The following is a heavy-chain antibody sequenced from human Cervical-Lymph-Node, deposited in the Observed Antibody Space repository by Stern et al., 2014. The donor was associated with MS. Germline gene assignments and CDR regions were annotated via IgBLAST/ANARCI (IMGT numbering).Heavy chain of an antibody. CDR2: INPSGGST. D-gene: IGHD3-22*01. Sequence: QVQLVQSGAEVKKPGASVKVSCKASGYTFTSYYMHWVRQAPGQGLEWMGIINPSGGSTSYAQKFQGRVTMTRDTSTSTVYMELSSLRSEDTAVYYCASDSSALDAFDIWGQGTMVTVSS. V-gene: IGHV1-46*01. J-gene: IGHJ3*02. CDR1: GYTFTSYY. CDR3: ASDSSALDAFDI.